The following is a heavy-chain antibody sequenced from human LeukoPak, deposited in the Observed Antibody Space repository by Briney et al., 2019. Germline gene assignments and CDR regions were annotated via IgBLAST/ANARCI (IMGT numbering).Heavy chain of an antibody. CDR2: VYYSET. D-gene: IGHD1-26*01. CDR3: AKIPKYSGTYYIN. CDR1: GGSISSISYY. J-gene: IGHJ4*02. Sequence: SETLSLTCTVSGGSISSISYYWGWIRQPPGKGLEWIGTVYYSETYYNPSLKSRVTISADTSKNQFSLKLSSVTAADTAVYYCAKIPKYSGTYYINWGQGTPVTVSS. V-gene: IGHV4-39*07.